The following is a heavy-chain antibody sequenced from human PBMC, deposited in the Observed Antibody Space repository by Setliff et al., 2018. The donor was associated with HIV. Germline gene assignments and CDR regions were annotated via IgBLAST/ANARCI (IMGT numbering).Heavy chain of an antibody. CDR3: AREGYAFDI. CDR1: GFSLSTSGMR. CDR2: IDWDDDK. Sequence: PTLVNPTQTLTLTCTFSGFSLSTSGMRVSWIRQPPGKALEWLARIDWDDDKFYSTSLKTRLTISKDTSKNQVVLTMTNMDPVDTATYYCAREGYAFDIWGQGTMVTVSS. J-gene: IGHJ3*02. V-gene: IGHV2-70*04. D-gene: IGHD1-1*01.